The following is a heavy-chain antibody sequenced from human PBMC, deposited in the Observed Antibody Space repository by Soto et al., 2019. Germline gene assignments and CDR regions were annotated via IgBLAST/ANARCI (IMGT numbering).Heavy chain of an antibody. CDR3: ERGGGVGVAGSAAFDM. CDR2: INPATGAA. CDR1: GYPVTAYY. Sequence: QLHLVQSGAVVKKPGASVTVSCSASGYPVTAYYMHWVRQAPGRGLEWMGGINPATGAAKYTQTLQGRVTMTRDTSTSTVFMELIGLTSEDTAVFYCERGGGVGVAGSAAFDMWGQGTLVTVSS. D-gene: IGHD3-3*01. V-gene: IGHV1-2*02. J-gene: IGHJ3*02.